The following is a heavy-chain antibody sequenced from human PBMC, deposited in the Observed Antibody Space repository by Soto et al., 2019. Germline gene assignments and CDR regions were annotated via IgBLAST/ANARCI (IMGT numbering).Heavy chain of an antibody. CDR1: GGSISSYY. CDR3: ARSRLYGSGYSFASGVSFPFDP. CDR2: IYYSGST. D-gene: IGHD3-22*01. J-gene: IGHJ5*02. V-gene: IGHV4-59*01. Sequence: PSETLSLTCTVSGGSISSYYWSWIRQPPGKGLEWIGYIYYSGSTNYNPSLKSRVTISVDTSKNQFSLKLSSVTAADTAVHYCARSRLYGSGYSFASGVSFPFDPWGQGTLVTVSS.